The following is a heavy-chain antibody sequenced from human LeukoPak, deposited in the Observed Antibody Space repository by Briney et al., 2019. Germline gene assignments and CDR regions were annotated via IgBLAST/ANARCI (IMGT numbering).Heavy chain of an antibody. Sequence: PGGSLRLSCVASEFSMSTNYMSWVRQAPGKGLEWVSVIYNGDITYYADSVEGRFTISRDNSKNTLYLQMNSLRAEDTAVYYCARDLTVGPTTDYFDYWGQGTLVTVSS. J-gene: IGHJ4*02. V-gene: IGHV3-66*01. CDR2: IYNGDIT. CDR1: EFSMSTNY. D-gene: IGHD1-26*01. CDR3: ARDLTVGPTTDYFDY.